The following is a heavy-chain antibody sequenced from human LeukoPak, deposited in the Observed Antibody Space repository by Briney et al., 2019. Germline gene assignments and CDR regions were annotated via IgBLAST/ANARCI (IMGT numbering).Heavy chain of an antibody. CDR2: ISSSSSYI. Sequence: GGSLRLSCAASGLTFSSYSMNWVRQAPGKGLEWVSSISSSSSYIYYADSVKGRFTISRDNAKNSLYLQMNSLRAEDTAVYYCARVGGPGIAARPSWWFDPWGQGTLVTVSS. J-gene: IGHJ5*02. V-gene: IGHV3-21*01. CDR3: ARVGGPGIAARPSWWFDP. D-gene: IGHD6-6*01. CDR1: GLTFSSYS.